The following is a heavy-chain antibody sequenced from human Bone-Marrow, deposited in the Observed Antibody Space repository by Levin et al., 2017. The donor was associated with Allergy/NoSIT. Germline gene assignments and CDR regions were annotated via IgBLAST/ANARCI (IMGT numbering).Heavy chain of an antibody. CDR2: IYSSGRT. V-gene: IGHV4-4*07. CDR3: ARDSGGSGYPDY. D-gene: IGHD3-22*01. CDR1: GGSISSFY. Sequence: SETLSLTCTVSGGSISSFYWSWIRQPAGKGLEWIGRIYSSGRTDYQSSLKSRVTMSLDTSKNQVSLKLASVTAADTALYYCARDSGGSGYPDYWGLGTLVTVSS. J-gene: IGHJ4*02.